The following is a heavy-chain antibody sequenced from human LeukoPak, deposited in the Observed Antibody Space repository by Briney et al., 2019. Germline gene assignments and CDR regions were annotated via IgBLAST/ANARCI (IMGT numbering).Heavy chain of an antibody. Sequence: PSETLSLTCTVSGGSISSYYWSWIRQPPGKGLEWIGYIYYSGSTNYNPSLKSRVTISVDTSKNQFSLKLSSVTAADTAAYYCARCQPYGYARWFDPWGQGTLVTVSS. D-gene: IGHD5-18*01. CDR3: ARCQPYGYARWFDP. J-gene: IGHJ5*02. CDR1: GGSISSYY. CDR2: IYYSGST. V-gene: IGHV4-59*01.